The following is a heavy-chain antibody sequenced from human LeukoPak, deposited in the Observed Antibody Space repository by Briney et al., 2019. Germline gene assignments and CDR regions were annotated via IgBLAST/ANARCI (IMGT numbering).Heavy chain of an antibody. V-gene: IGHV1-3*01. CDR2: INAGNGNT. CDR1: GYTFTSYA. D-gene: IGHD6-13*01. CDR3: ARDTPIAAAEGNAFDI. Sequence: ASVKVSCKASGYTFTSYAMHWVRQAPGQRPEWMGWINAGNGNTKYSQKFQGRVTITRDTSASTAYMELSSLRSEDTAVYYCARDTPIAAAEGNAFDIWGQGTMVTVSS. J-gene: IGHJ3*02.